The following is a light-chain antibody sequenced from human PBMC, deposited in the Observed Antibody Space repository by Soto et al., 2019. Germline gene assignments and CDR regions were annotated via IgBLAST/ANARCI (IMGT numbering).Light chain of an antibody. CDR2: GAF. J-gene: IGKJ4*01. CDR3: QQYKNWPPLT. V-gene: IGKV3-15*01. Sequence: EIVMTQSPATLSVSPGETATLSCRASQSVSYNLAWYQQKPGQGPRLLIYGAFTRATGIPATFSGSGSGTDFTLTISSLQSEDCAGYYCQQYKNWPPLTFGGGTKVEIK. CDR1: QSVSYN.